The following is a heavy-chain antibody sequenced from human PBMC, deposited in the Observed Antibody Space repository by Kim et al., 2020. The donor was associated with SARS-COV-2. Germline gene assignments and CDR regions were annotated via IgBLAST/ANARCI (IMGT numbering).Heavy chain of an antibody. CDR2: ISYDGSNK. J-gene: IGHJ4*02. V-gene: IGHV3-30-3*01. Sequence: GGSLRLSCAASGFTFSSYAMHWVRQAPGKGLEWVAVISYDGSNKYYADSVKGRFTISRDNSKNTLYLQMNSLSAEDTAVYYCARERGYCSSTSCYDFDYWGQGTLVTVSS. CDR3: ARERGYCSSTSCYDFDY. D-gene: IGHD2-2*01. CDR1: GFTFSSYA.